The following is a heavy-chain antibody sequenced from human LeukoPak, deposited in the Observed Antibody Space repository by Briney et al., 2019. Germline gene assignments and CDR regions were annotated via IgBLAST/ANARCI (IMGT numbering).Heavy chain of an antibody. CDR3: VRDSYSDYYYQYYFDY. CDR1: GFTFNNFA. V-gene: IGHV3-23*01. J-gene: IGHJ4*02. CDR2: ISGRGDAT. Sequence: GGSLRLSCAVSGFTFNNFAMSWVRQAPGKGLEWVSAISGRGDATYYADSVKGRFTVSRDNSENTLYLQMNSLRAEDTALYYCVRDSYSDYYYQYYFDYWSQGTLVTVSP. D-gene: IGHD3-22*01.